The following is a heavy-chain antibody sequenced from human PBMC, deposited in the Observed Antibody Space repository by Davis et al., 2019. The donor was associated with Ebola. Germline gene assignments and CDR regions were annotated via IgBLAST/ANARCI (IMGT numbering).Heavy chain of an antibody. V-gene: IGHV3-30-3*01. CDR1: GFTFSSYV. CDR2: ISYDGIHK. J-gene: IGHJ4*02. D-gene: IGHD3-3*01. Sequence: GESLKISCAASGFTFSSYVMHWVRQAPGKGLEWVAIISYDGIHKYYADSVKGRFTISRDNAKNTLYLQMNDLRAEDTAVYYCAREGKIFGCDYWGQGVLVTVSS. CDR3: AREGKIFGCDY.